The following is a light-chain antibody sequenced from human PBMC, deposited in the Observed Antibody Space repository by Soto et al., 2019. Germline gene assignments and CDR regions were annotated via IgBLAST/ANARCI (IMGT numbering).Light chain of an antibody. V-gene: IGKV3-15*01. CDR2: GAS. J-gene: IGKJ2*01. CDR1: QSVGRN. CDR3: QQYAQCASFA. Sequence: EIVMTQSPATLSVSPGERATLSCRASQSVGRNLAWYQQEPGQAPRLLIYGASTRATGIPTRFSGSGSGTAFALTISSLTSEDFAVYYCQQYAQCASFAFGQGTKLEIK.